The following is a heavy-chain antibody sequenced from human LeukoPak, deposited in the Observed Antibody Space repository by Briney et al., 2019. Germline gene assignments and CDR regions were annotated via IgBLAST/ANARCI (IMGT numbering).Heavy chain of an antibody. J-gene: IGHJ6*02. CDR1: GFTVSSNY. CDR3: ARGIDSGSQYYYYYYGMDV. D-gene: IGHD1-26*01. Sequence: PGGSLRLSCAASGFTVSSNYMSWVRQAPGKGLEWVSVIYSGGSTYYADSVKGRFTISRDNSKNTLYLQMNSLRAEDMAVYYCARGIDSGSQYYYYYYGMDVWGQGTTVTVSS. V-gene: IGHV3-53*01. CDR2: IYSGGST.